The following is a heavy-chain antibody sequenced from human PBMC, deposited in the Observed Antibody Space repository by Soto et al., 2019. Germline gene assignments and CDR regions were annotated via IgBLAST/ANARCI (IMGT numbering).Heavy chain of an antibody. CDR3: TIQRSAVVY. V-gene: IGHV1-2*04. Sequence: QVHLVQYGAEVKKPGASEKVSCKASGYSFTGNSIHWVRQAPGQVLECMGWINPSNGGTNYAQKFQGWVTMTRYPSTSTAYMGLSRLTSDDTAVYSCTIQRSAVVYWGQRTLVTVSS. D-gene: IGHD2-15*01. CDR1: GYSFTGNS. J-gene: IGHJ4*02. CDR2: INPSNGGT.